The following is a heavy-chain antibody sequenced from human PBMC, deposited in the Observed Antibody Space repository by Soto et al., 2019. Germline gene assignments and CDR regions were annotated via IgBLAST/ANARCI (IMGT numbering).Heavy chain of an antibody. CDR2: ISNGGDT. CDR1: GFIVSSTY. J-gene: IGHJ3*02. CDR3: AREPRYCSGGSCSITGDADDI. Sequence: EVQLVESGGGLVQPGGSLRLSCAASGFIVSSTYMSWVRQAPGKGLEWVAVISNGGDTHYADSVKGRFSLCRAIANNTLNLQMSSLSAEDTAVYYCAREPRYCSGGSCSITGDADDIWGQGTMVTVSS. D-gene: IGHD2-15*01. V-gene: IGHV3-66*01.